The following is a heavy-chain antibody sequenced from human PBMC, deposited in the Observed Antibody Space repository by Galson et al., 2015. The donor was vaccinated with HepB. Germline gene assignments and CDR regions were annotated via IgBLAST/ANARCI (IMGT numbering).Heavy chain of an antibody. J-gene: IGHJ6*02. V-gene: IGHV5-51*01. D-gene: IGHD6-19*01. CDR2: IYPGDSDT. Sequence: QSGAEVKKPGESLKISCKGSGYSFTSYWIGWVRQMPGKGLEWMGIIYPGDSDTRYNPSFQGQVTISADKSISTAYLQWSSLKASDTAMYYCARAAVAGTDYYYGMDVWGQGTTVTVSS. CDR3: ARAAVAGTDYYYGMDV. CDR1: GYSFTSYW.